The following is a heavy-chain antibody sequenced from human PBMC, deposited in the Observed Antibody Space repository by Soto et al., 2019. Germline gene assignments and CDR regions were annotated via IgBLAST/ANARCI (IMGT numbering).Heavy chain of an antibody. J-gene: IGHJ4*02. CDR2: IIPIFGTA. Sequence: QVQLVQSGAEVKKPGSSVKVSCKASGGTFSSYAISWVRQAPGQGLEWMGGIIPIFGTANYAQKLQGRVTITADEATSTAYMELSSLRSEDTAVYYCAREGSPPCSGGSCYRRYFDYWGQGTLVTVSS. D-gene: IGHD2-15*01. CDR3: AREGSPPCSGGSCYRRYFDY. V-gene: IGHV1-69*01. CDR1: GGTFSSYA.